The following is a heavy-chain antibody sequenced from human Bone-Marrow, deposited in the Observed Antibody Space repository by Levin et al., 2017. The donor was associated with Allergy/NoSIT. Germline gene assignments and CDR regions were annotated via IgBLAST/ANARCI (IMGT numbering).Heavy chain of an antibody. CDR3: ATNSRGSSYGLHF. CDR1: GGSLSSSDW. J-gene: IGHJ4*02. D-gene: IGHD5-18*01. CDR2: VHHRGNT. Sequence: PSETLSLTCAVSGGSLSSSDWWSWVRQAPGKGLEWIGEVHHRGNTNYNPFFRSRITMSVDTSKNHFSLKLSSVTAADTAVFYCATNSRGSSYGLHFWGQGIQVTVSS. V-gene: IGHV4-4*02.